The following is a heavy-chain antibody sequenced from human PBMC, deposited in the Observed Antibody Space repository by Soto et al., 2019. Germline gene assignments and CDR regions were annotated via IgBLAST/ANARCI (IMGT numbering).Heavy chain of an antibody. V-gene: IGHV1-18*01. CDR2: ISAYNGNT. D-gene: IGHD3-22*01. CDR1: GYTFTSYG. J-gene: IGHJ5*02. Sequence: ASVQVSCKASGYTFTSYGISWVRQDPGQGLEWMGWISAYNGNTNYAQKLQGRVTMTTDTSTSTAYMELRSLRSDDTAVYYCARATPRYYDSSGILNWFDPWGQGTLVTVSS. CDR3: ARATPRYYDSSGILNWFDP.